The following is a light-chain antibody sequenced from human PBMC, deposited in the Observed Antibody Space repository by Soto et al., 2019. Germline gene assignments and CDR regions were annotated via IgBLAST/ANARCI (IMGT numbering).Light chain of an antibody. CDR2: GAS. Sequence: EIVLTQSPATLSLSPGERATLSRRASQSVGTYLAWYQQKPGQAPRLLIYGASNRATGIPDRFSGSGSGTDFTLTISRLEPEDFAVYYCQQYGSSGTFGQGTKVDI. CDR1: QSVGTY. V-gene: IGKV3-20*01. J-gene: IGKJ1*01. CDR3: QQYGSSGT.